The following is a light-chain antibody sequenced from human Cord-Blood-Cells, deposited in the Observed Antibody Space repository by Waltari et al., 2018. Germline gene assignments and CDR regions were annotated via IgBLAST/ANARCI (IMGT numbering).Light chain of an antibody. CDR2: AAS. V-gene: IGKV1D-8*01. CDR1: QGSNSY. Sequence: VIWMTQSPSLLSASTGDRVTISCRISQGSNSYLAWYQQKPRKAPELLISAASTLQSGVPSRFSGSGSGTDFTLTISCLQSEYFATYYCQQYYSFPLTFGGGTKVEIK. J-gene: IGKJ4*01. CDR3: QQYYSFPLT.